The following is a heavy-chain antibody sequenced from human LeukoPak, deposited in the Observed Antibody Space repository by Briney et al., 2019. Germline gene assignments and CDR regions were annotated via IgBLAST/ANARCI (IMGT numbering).Heavy chain of an antibody. CDR1: GLTFSSYW. J-gene: IGHJ5*02. CDR3: CREYQLPPGYNWFDA. D-gene: IGHD2-2*01. Sequence: GGSLRLSCAASGLTFSSYWMSWVRQDPGKGLEWVAKIKEDGSEKYYVDSVKGRFTISRDNAKNSLYLQMNSLRVEDTAVYYCCREYQLPPGYNWFDAWGQGTLVTVSS. CDR2: IKEDGSEK. V-gene: IGHV3-7*01.